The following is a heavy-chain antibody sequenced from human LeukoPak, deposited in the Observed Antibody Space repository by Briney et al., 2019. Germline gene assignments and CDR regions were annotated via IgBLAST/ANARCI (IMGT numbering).Heavy chain of an antibody. V-gene: IGHV1/OR15-1*04. CDR3: ARGKLERRGIYGMDV. Sequence: ASVKVSCKASGYIFTDYYMHWVRQAPGQELGWMGRINPNSGGTNYAQKFQGRVTMTRNTSISTAYMELSSLRSEDTAVYYCARGKLERRGIYGMDVWGQGTTVTVSS. CDR2: INPNSGGT. J-gene: IGHJ6*02. D-gene: IGHD1-1*01. CDR1: GYIFTDYY.